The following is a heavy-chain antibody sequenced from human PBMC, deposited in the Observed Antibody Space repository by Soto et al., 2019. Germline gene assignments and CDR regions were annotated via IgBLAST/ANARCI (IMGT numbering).Heavy chain of an antibody. D-gene: IGHD1-20*01. CDR1: GGTFSSYT. Sequence: SVKVSCKASGGTFSSYTISWVRQAPGQGLEWMGRIIPILGIANYAQKFQGRVTITADKSTSTAYMELSSLRSEDTAVYYCSSGDNWNEEIDYWGQGTLVTVSA. J-gene: IGHJ4*02. V-gene: IGHV1-69*02. CDR3: SSGDNWNEEIDY. CDR2: IIPILGIA.